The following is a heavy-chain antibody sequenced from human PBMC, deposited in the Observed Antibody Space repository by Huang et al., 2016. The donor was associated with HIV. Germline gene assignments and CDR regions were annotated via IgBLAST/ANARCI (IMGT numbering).Heavy chain of an antibody. V-gene: IGHV4-59*11. J-gene: IGHJ4*02. CDR3: ARDHHDFWRGYRRMYFFDH. CDR2: IDYSGST. Sequence: QVQLQESGPGLVKPSETLSLTCTVSGGSISTHYWSWVRQPPGKGLEWIGSIDYSGSTNDSPSLKSGVTILRDTSKNQVSLRVNSVTAADTARYYCARDHHDFWRGYRRMYFFDHWGQGTLVTVSS. CDR1: GGSISTHY. D-gene: IGHD3-3*01.